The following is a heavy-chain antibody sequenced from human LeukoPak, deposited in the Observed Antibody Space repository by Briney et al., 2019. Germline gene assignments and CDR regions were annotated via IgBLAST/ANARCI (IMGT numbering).Heavy chain of an antibody. Sequence: SEILSLTCTVSGGSISSSSYYWGWIRQPPGKGLEWIGSIYYSGSTYYNPSLKSRVTISVDTSKNQFSLKLSSVTAEDTAVYYCARGLAVAGTAWFAFDIWGQGTMVTVSS. CDR2: IYYSGST. J-gene: IGHJ3*02. V-gene: IGHV4-39*07. CDR1: GGSISSSSYY. CDR3: ARGLAVAGTAWFAFDI. D-gene: IGHD6-19*01.